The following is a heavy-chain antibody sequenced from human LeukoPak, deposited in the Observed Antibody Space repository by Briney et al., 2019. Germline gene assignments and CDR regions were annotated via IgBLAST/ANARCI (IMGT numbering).Heavy chain of an antibody. CDR3: AKDLRWNEGGVFDY. V-gene: IGHV3-30*02. CDR1: GFTFSSYG. Sequence: GGSLRLSCAAPGFTFSSYGMHWVRQAPGKGLEWVAFIRYDGSNKYYADSVKGRFTISRDNSKNTLYLQMNSLRAEDTAVYYCAKDLRWNEGGVFDYWGQGTLVTVSS. J-gene: IGHJ4*02. CDR2: IRYDGSNK. D-gene: IGHD1-1*01.